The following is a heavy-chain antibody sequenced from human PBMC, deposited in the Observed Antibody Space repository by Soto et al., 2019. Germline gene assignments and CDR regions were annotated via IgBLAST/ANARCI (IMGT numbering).Heavy chain of an antibody. J-gene: IGHJ4*02. CDR1: GGTFSSYA. V-gene: IGHV1-69*06. CDR2: IIPIFGTA. Sequence: QVQLVQSGAEVKKPGSSVKVYCKASGGTFSSYAISWVRQAPGQGLEWMGGIIPIFGTANYAQKFQGRVTITADKSTSTAYMELSSLRSEDTAVYYCASRTYESRRAVAIDYWGQGTLVTVSS. CDR3: ASRTYESRRAVAIDY. D-gene: IGHD6-19*01.